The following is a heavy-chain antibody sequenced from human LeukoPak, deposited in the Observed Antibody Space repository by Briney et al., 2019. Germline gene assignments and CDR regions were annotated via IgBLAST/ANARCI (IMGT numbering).Heavy chain of an antibody. D-gene: IGHD2-2*02. CDR1: GFTFSSYA. V-gene: IGHV3-23*01. Sequence: PGGSLRLSCAASGFTFSSYAMSWVRQAPGKGLEWVSAISGSGGSTYYADSVKGRFTISRDNSKNTPYLQMNSLRAEDTAVYYCAKDSIRLLYFLFGYWGQGTLVTVSS. CDR3: AKDSIRLLYFLFGY. J-gene: IGHJ4*02. CDR2: ISGSGGST.